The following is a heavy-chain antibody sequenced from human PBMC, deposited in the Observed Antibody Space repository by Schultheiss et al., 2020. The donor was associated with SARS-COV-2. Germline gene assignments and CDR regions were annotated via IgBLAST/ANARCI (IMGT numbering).Heavy chain of an antibody. J-gene: IGHJ3*02. Sequence: SETLSLTCAVSGGSISSGGYSWSWIRQPPGKGLEWIGYIYHSGSTYYNPSLKSRVTISVDTSKNQFSLKLSSVTAADTAVYYCARQKTGIAARPRGAFDIWGQGTMVTVSS. V-gene: IGHV4-30-2*03. D-gene: IGHD6-6*01. CDR1: GGSISSGGYS. CDR3: ARQKTGIAARPRGAFDI. CDR2: IYHSGST.